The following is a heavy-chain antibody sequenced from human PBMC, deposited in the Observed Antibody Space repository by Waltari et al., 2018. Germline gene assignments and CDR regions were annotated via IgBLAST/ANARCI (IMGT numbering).Heavy chain of an antibody. Sequence: EVQLVESGGGLVQPGGSLRLSCAASGSTFNNYWMTWVRQAPGKGLEWVANIKQDASEKYYVDSVKGRFTISRDNTKNSLYLQMNSLRAEDTAVYYCAASVGVAPNYWGHGTLVTVSS. CDR1: GSTFNNYW. J-gene: IGHJ4*01. V-gene: IGHV3-7*01. CDR3: AASVGVAPNY. D-gene: IGHD6-19*01. CDR2: IKQDASEK.